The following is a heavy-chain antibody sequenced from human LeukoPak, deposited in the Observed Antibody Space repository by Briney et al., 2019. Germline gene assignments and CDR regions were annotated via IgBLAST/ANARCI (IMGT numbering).Heavy chain of an antibody. V-gene: IGHV3-11*01. CDR2: ISSSGSTI. CDR3: ARGDSSAGNWFDP. J-gene: IGHJ5*02. Sequence: GGSLRLSCAASGFTFSDYYMSWIRQAPGKGLEWVSYISSSGSTIYYADSVKGRFTISRENAKNSLYPQMNSLRAEDTAVYYCARGDSSAGNWFDPWGQGTLVTVSS. D-gene: IGHD6-19*01. CDR1: GFTFSDYY.